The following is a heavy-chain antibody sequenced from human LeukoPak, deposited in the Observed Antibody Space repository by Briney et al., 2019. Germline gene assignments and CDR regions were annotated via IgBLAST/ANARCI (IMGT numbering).Heavy chain of an antibody. Sequence: KPSETLSLTCTVSGGSISSYYWSWIRQPAGKGLEWIGRIYTSGSTNYNPSLKSRVTMSVDTSKNQFSLKLNSVTAADTAVYYCAKVYSSSSRDAFDVWGPGTMVTVSS. J-gene: IGHJ3*01. CDR1: GGSISSYY. D-gene: IGHD6-6*01. V-gene: IGHV4-4*07. CDR2: IYTSGST. CDR3: AKVYSSSSRDAFDV.